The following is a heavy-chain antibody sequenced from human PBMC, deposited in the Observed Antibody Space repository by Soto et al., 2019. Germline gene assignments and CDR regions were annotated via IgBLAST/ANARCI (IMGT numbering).Heavy chain of an antibody. CDR3: AREAGPDRWFDP. Sequence: SETLSLTCTVSGASISSYFWTWIRQPAGKGLDWIGRISTSGTTNYNPSLKSRVTMSVDTAKNHFSLNLSSVTAADTAVYYCAREAGPDRWFDPWGQGTLVTVSS. V-gene: IGHV4-4*07. CDR2: ISTSGTT. D-gene: IGHD6-19*01. J-gene: IGHJ5*02. CDR1: GASISSYF.